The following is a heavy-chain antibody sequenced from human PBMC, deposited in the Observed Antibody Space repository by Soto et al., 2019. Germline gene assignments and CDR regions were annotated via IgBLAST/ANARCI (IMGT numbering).Heavy chain of an antibody. CDR3: ASSQYSYGYGVFDY. CDR2: IYYSGST. D-gene: IGHD5-18*01. Sequence: SETLSLTCTVSGGSISSYYWSWIRQPPGKGLEWIGYIYYSGSTNYNPSLKSRVTISVDTSKNQFSLKLSSVTAADTAVYYCASSQYSYGYGVFDYWGQGTLVTVSS. V-gene: IGHV4-59*01. J-gene: IGHJ4*02. CDR1: GGSISSYY.